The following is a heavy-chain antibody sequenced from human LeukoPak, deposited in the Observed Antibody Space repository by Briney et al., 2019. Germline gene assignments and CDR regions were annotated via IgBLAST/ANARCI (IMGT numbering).Heavy chain of an antibody. J-gene: IGHJ3*02. CDR1: GGSLSNYY. D-gene: IGHD3-16*01. V-gene: IGHV4-59*01. CDR3: ARPLGGDLDAFDI. Sequence: SETLSLTCTVYGGSLSNYYWSWIRQPPGKRLEWIGYMHYRGSTNYNPSLTSRVTISVDTSKNQLFLKLTSVTAADTAMYFCARPLGGDLDAFDIWGQGTMVTVSS. CDR2: MHYRGST.